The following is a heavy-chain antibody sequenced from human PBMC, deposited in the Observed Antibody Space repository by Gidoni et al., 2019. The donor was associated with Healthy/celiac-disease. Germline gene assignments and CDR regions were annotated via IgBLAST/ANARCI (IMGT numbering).Heavy chain of an antibody. CDR2: ISPSVGTA. Sequence: QVQLVQSGAEVKKPGSSVKVSCKASGGTFSSYAISWVRQAPGQGLEWMGGISPSVGTANTAQKFQGRVMITADESTSTADMELISLRSEDTAVYYCARVGQQLVTVGWFDPWGQGTLVTVSS. J-gene: IGHJ5*02. CDR1: GGTFSSYA. V-gene: IGHV1-69*01. CDR3: ARVGQQLVTVGWFDP. D-gene: IGHD6-13*01.